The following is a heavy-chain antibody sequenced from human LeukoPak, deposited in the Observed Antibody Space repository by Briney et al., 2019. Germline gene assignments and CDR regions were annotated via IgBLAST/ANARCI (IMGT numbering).Heavy chain of an antibody. J-gene: IGHJ3*02. V-gene: IGHV3-66*01. D-gene: IGHD1-26*01. CDR1: GFTVSSNY. Sequence: GGSLRLSCAASGFTVSSNYMTWVRQAPGKGLEWVSAIYSGGNTYYADSVKGRFTISRDNTKNTVYLQMNSLRADDTAVYYCARDVGFIVGATPGAFDIWGQGTMVTVSS. CDR3: ARDVGFIVGATPGAFDI. CDR2: IYSGGNT.